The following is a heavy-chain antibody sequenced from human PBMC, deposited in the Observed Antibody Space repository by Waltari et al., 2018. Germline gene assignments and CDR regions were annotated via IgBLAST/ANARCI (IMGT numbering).Heavy chain of an antibody. V-gene: IGHV4-59*01. CDR2: IYYSGST. J-gene: IGHJ2*01. CDR1: GASLLRYY. CDR3: ARCGGDCSADL. D-gene: IGHD2-21*02. Sequence: QVQLQESGPGLVKPSEPLSLTCTVSGASLLRYYWSWIRQPPGKGLEWIGYIYYSGSTNYNPSLKSRVTISVDTSKNQFSLKLSSVTAADTAVYYCARCGGDCSADLWGRGTLVTVSS.